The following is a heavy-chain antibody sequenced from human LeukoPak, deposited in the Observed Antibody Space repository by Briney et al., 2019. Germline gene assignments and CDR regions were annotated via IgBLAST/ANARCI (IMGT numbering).Heavy chain of an antibody. D-gene: IGHD1-26*01. CDR2: IKAKAHGGTI. V-gene: IGHV3-15*01. Sequence: SGGSLRLSCAASGFTCINAWMAWVRQAPGKGLEWVGRIKAKAHGGTIEYAAPVKGRFTISRDDSKNTLYLQMNSLKTEDTAVYYCTTDGVGVEGATYDNWGQGTLVSVSS. J-gene: IGHJ4*02. CDR3: TTDGVGVEGATYDN. CDR1: GFTCINAW.